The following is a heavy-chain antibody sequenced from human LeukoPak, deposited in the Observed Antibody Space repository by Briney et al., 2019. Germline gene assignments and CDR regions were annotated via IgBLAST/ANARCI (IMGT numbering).Heavy chain of an antibody. J-gene: IGHJ4*02. V-gene: IGHV3-21*01. D-gene: IGHD5/OR15-5a*01. Sequence: GGSLRLSCAASGFTFSDYSMNWVRQAPGKGLEWVSYITSSTSYIYYADSVKGRFTISRDNAKNSLDLQMNSLRAEDTAVYYCAREKGVSGYDYWGQGTLVTVSS. CDR3: AREKGVSGYDY. CDR2: ITSSTSYI. CDR1: GFTFSDYS.